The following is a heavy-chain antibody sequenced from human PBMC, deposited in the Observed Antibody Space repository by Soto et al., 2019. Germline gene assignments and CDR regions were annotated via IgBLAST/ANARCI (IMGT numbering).Heavy chain of an antibody. D-gene: IGHD2-2*01. CDR3: ARGSSPVDFDH. Sequence: QVQLVQSGGEVKKPGASVKVSCKASGYIFSNYGVNWVRQAPGQGLEWMGWINGYNGNTNYAQRVQSRVTMTTDTSTTTAFMELRSLTSDGTAVYYCARGSSPVDFDHWGQGPLVTVSP. V-gene: IGHV1-18*01. J-gene: IGHJ4*02. CDR2: INGYNGNT. CDR1: GYIFSNYG.